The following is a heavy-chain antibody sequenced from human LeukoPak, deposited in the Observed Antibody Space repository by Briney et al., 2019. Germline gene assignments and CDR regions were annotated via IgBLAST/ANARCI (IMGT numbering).Heavy chain of an antibody. D-gene: IGHD5-12*01. V-gene: IGHV4-34*01. CDR3: ARARGYSGYDV. Sequence: ASETLSLTCAVYGGSFSGYYWSWIRQPPGKGLEWIGEINHSGSTNYNPSLKSRVTISVDTSKNQFSPKLSSVTAADTAVYYCARARGYSGYDVWGQGTLVTVSS. J-gene: IGHJ4*02. CDR2: INHSGST. CDR1: GGSFSGYY.